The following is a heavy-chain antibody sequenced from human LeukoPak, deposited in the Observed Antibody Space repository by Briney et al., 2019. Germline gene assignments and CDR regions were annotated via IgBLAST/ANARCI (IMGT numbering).Heavy chain of an antibody. V-gene: IGHV3-21*01. Sequence: GGSLRLSCAASGFTFSSYEMNWVRQAPGKGLEWVSSISSSSSYIYYADSVKGRFTISRDNAKNSLYLQMNSLRAEDTAVYYCARGQWGLSYFDYWGQGTLVTVSS. CDR3: ARGQWGLSYFDY. J-gene: IGHJ4*02. D-gene: IGHD1-26*01. CDR2: ISSSSSYI. CDR1: GFTFSSYE.